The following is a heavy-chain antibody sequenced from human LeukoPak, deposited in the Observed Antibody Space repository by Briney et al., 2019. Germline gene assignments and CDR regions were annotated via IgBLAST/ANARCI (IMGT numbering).Heavy chain of an antibody. Sequence: GGSLRLSCAASGLSFERMYMSWVRQAPGKGLEWVGRMKSNADGGSTDYAAAVKGRFSISRDDSKATLFLQMNSLKIDDTALYCATGDYFGDQFDYWGQGVLVTVSS. CDR3: ATGDYFGDQFDY. D-gene: IGHD3-16*01. V-gene: IGHV3-15*01. CDR1: GLSFERMY. CDR2: MKSNADGGST. J-gene: IGHJ4*02.